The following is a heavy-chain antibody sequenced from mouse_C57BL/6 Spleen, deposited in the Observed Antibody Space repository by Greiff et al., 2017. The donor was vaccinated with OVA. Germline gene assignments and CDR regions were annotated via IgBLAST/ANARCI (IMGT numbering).Heavy chain of an antibody. J-gene: IGHJ2*01. V-gene: IGHV1-39*01. CDR1: GYSFTDYN. Sequence: VQLKQSGPELVKPGASVKISCKASGYSFTDYNMNWVKQSNGKSLEWIGVINPNYGTTSYNQKFKGKATLTVDQSSSTAYLQLNSLTSEDSAVKYGARAPYCYGSSYVDYWGQGTTLTVSS. CDR3: ARAPYCYGSSYVDY. D-gene: IGHD1-1*01. CDR2: INPNYGTT.